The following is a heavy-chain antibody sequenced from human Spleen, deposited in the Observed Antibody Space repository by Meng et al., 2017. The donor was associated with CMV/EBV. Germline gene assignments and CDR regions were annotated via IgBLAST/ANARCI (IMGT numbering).Heavy chain of an antibody. CDR3: AKFDFWSGYVD. Sequence: GESLKISCAASGFTFSSYAMSWVRQAPGKGLEWVSAISGSGGSTYYADSVKGRFTVPRDNSKNTLYLEMNSLRVEDTAVYYCAKFDFWSGYVDWGQGTLVTVSS. CDR1: GFTFSSYA. CDR2: ISGSGGST. J-gene: IGHJ4*02. D-gene: IGHD3-3*01. V-gene: IGHV3-23*01.